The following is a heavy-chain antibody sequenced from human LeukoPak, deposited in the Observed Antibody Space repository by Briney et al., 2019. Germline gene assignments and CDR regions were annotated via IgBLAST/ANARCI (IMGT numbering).Heavy chain of an antibody. CDR2: LYDSGST. Sequence: SETLSLTCTVSGGSISSYYWSWIRQPPGKGLEWIGYLYDSGSTNYNPSLKSRVALSVDTPKNQFSLKLSSVTAADTAVYYCARVDCSRGSCYPAYWGQGTLVTVSS. V-gene: IGHV4-59*01. CDR3: ARVDCSRGSCYPAY. J-gene: IGHJ4*02. D-gene: IGHD2-15*01. CDR1: GGSISSYY.